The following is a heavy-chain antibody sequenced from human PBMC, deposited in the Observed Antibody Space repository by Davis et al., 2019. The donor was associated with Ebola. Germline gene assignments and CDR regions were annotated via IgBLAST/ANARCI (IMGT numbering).Heavy chain of an antibody. CDR1: GGTFSSYG. CDR3: ARDRYSDGSGYFFEQSH. Sequence: SVKVSCKASGGTFSSYGISWVRQAPGQGLDWMGGIIPVFGIPKYAQKFQGRVTIPADESTSTAYMELSSLRSEDTAVYYCARDRYSDGSGYFFEQSHWGQGTLVTVSS. V-gene: IGHV1-69*13. D-gene: IGHD3-22*01. J-gene: IGHJ4*02. CDR2: IIPVFGIP.